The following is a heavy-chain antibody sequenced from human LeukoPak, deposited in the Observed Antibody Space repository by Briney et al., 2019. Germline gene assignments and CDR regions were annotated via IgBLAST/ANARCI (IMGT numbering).Heavy chain of an antibody. J-gene: IGHJ4*02. CDR3: ARDNLEWGSVFDY. V-gene: IGHV3-74*01. Sequence: GGSLRLSCATSGCMFKTYWMHWVRQAPGKGLVWVSRINNDGHSINYADSVKGRFTTSRDNAKNTLFLHMNSLRAEDTGVYYCARDNLEWGSVFDYWGQGTLVTVSS. D-gene: IGHD3-16*01. CDR2: INNDGHSI. CDR1: GCMFKTYW.